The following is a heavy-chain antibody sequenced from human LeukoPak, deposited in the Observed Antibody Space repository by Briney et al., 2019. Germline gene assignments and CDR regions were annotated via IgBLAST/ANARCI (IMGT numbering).Heavy chain of an antibody. CDR2: ISSSGNII. V-gene: IGHV3-48*03. D-gene: IGHD5-12*01. J-gene: IGHJ4*02. CDR3: ARESGDEWLQNIDY. Sequence: GGSLRLSCAVSGFTFSSYEMNWVRQAPGKGLEWVSYISSSGNIIYYADSVRGRFTISRNNAKYSLYLQMNSLRAEDTAVYYCARESGDEWLQNIDYWGQGTLVTVSS. CDR1: GFTFSSYE.